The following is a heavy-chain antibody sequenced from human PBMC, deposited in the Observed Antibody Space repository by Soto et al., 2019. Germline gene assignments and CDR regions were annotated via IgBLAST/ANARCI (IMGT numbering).Heavy chain of an antibody. J-gene: IGHJ4*02. Sequence: ASVKVSCKASGYTFTNYGISWVRQAPGQGLEWVGWISPYNGDTRYAQNVQGRVTLTTDTSTSAAYMELRSLRSDDTALYYCAIRGSNKCDRYFDFWGQGTLVTVSS. CDR3: AIRGSNKCDRYFDF. CDR1: GYTFTNYG. CDR2: ISPYNGDT. V-gene: IGHV1-18*01. D-gene: IGHD6-13*01.